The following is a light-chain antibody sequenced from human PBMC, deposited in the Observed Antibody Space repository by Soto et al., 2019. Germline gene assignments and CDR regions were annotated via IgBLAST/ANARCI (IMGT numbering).Light chain of an antibody. CDR1: PDINKY. CDR2: DAS. V-gene: IGKV1-33*01. CDR3: QQYDNLPIT. J-gene: IGKJ5*01. Sequence: IQMTQSPSSLSVSVGDSVTITCQASPDINKYLNWYQQKAGKAPKLLIYDASQLETGVPSRFSGSGFGTDFTFTISSLQPEDIATYHCQQYDNLPITFGQGTRREIK.